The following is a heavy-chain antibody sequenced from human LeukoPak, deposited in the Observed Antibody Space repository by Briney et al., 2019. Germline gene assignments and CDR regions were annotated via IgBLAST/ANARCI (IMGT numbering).Heavy chain of an antibody. CDR2: MNPNSGNT. CDR1: GYTFTGYY. V-gene: IGHV1-8*03. CDR3: ARWGGSGSYVD. Sequence: ASVKVSCKASGYTFTGYYMHWVRQAPGQGLEWMGWMNPNSGNTGYAQKFQGRVTITRNTSISTAYMELSSLRSEDTAVYYCARWGGSGSYVDWGQGTLVTVSS. J-gene: IGHJ4*02. D-gene: IGHD1-26*01.